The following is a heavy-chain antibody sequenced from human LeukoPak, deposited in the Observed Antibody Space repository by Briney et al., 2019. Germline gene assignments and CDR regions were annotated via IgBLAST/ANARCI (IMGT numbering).Heavy chain of an antibody. Sequence: SETLSLTCSVSGGSISSRSYYWGWIRQPPGKGLEWIGSIHYSGSTYYNPSLKSRVTISVDTSKNQFSLKLNSVTAADTAVYYCARLYCSGGSCCGAFDIWGQGTMVTVSS. CDR1: GGSISSRSYY. CDR2: IHYSGST. D-gene: IGHD2-15*01. V-gene: IGHV4-39*01. CDR3: ARLYCSGGSCCGAFDI. J-gene: IGHJ3*02.